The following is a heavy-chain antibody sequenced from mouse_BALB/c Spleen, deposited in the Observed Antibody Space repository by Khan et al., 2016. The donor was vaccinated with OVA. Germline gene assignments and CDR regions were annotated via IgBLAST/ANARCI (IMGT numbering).Heavy chain of an antibody. CDR2: INTYTGEP. D-gene: IGHD6-2*01. Sequence: QLVQSGPELKKPGETVKISYKASGFTFTNYGMNWVKQAPGKGLKWMGWINTYTGEPTYGYDFKGRFALSLETSASTAYLQINNLVNEDMATYFCARISSYWYIDFWGAGTTVTVSS. V-gene: IGHV9-1*02. CDR1: GFTFTNYG. CDR3: ARISSYWYIDF. J-gene: IGHJ1*01.